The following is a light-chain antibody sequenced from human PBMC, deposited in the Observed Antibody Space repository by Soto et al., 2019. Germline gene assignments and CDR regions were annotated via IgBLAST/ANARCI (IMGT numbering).Light chain of an antibody. CDR2: LGS. V-gene: IGKV2-28*01. CDR3: MQALQTPYT. Sequence: DLVMTQSPPTLPVTPGEPASISCRSSQSLLYSNGYNYLDWYLQKPGQSPQLLIYLGSNRASGVPDRFSGSGSGTDFTLKISRVEAEDVGVYYCMQALQTPYTFGQGTKLEIK. CDR1: QSLLYSNGYNY. J-gene: IGKJ2*01.